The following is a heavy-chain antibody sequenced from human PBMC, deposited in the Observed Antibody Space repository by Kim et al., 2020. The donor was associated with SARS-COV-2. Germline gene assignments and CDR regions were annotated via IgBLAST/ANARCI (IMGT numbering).Heavy chain of an antibody. Sequence: YNPSLKSRVTISVDTSKNQFSLKLTSVTAADTAMYYCARGYGNSWYVFDYWGQGTLVTVSS. D-gene: IGHD6-13*01. V-gene: IGHV4-59*09. J-gene: IGHJ4*02. CDR3: ARGYGNSWYVFDY.